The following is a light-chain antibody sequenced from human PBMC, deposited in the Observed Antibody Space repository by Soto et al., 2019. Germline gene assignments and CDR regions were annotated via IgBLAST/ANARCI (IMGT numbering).Light chain of an antibody. V-gene: IGKV3-20*01. CDR3: QEYDDSPPIT. Sequence: EIVLTQSPGTLSLSPGERATLSCRASQSVSNNYLAWYQQKPGQAPRLLIYGASNRATGIPDRFSGSGSGTDFTLTISRLEPEDFAVYYCQEYDDSPPITFGLGTRLEIK. CDR1: QSVSNNY. J-gene: IGKJ5*01. CDR2: GAS.